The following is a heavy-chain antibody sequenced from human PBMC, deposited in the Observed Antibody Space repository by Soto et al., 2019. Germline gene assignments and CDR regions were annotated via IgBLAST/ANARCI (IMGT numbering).Heavy chain of an antibody. V-gene: IGHV3-33*01. J-gene: IGHJ5*02. CDR3: ARGDSGYGGDWFDP. D-gene: IGHD5-12*01. Sequence: QVQLVESGGGVVQPGRSLRLSCAASGFTFSSYGMHWVRQAPGKGLEWVAVIWYDGSNKYYADSVKGRFTISRDNSKNTLYLQMNSLRAEDTAVYYCARGDSGYGGDWFDPWGQGTLVTVSS. CDR2: IWYDGSNK. CDR1: GFTFSSYG.